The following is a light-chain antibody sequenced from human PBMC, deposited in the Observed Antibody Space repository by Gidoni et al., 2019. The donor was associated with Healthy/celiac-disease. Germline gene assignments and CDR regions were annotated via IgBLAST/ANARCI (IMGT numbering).Light chain of an antibody. Sequence: DIQMTPSPSSLSASVGDRVTISCRASQSISSYLNWYQYNTGKAPKLLIYAASSLKSGVPSRFSCSGTGTDFTLTISILQPEVFATYYCQQSYSTPRTFGQGTKLEIK. CDR3: QQSYSTPRT. V-gene: IGKV1-39*01. CDR1: QSISSY. J-gene: IGKJ2*02. CDR2: AAS.